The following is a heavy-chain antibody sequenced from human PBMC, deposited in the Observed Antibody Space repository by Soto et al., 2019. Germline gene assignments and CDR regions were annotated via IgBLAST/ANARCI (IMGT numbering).Heavy chain of an antibody. V-gene: IGHV3-23*01. Sequence: PGGSLRLSCAASGFTFSSYAMSWVRQAPGKGLEWVSAISGSGGSTYYADSVKGRFTISRDNSKNTLYLQMNSLRAEDTAVYYCAKTGGTIFGVVIEDYYYYMDVWGKGTTVTVSS. CDR3: AKTGGTIFGVVIEDYYYYMDV. CDR2: ISGSGGST. J-gene: IGHJ6*03. D-gene: IGHD3-3*01. CDR1: GFTFSSYA.